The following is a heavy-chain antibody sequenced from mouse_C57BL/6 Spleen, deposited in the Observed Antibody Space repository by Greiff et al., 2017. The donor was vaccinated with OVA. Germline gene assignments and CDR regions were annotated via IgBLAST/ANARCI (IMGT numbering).Heavy chain of an antibody. CDR2: ISYSGST. Sequence: EVKLVESGPGLAKPSQPLSLTCSVTGYSITSDYWNWIRKFPGNKLEYMGYISYSGSTYYNPSLKSRISITRDTSKNQYYLQLNSVTTEDTATYYCARSTYYGYYWYFDVWGTGTTVTVSS. CDR1: GYSITSDY. CDR3: ARSTYYGYYWYFDV. J-gene: IGHJ1*03. V-gene: IGHV3-8*01. D-gene: IGHD2-9*01.